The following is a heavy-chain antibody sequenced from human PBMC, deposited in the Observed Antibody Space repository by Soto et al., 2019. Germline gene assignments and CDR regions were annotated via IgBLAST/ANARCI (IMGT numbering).Heavy chain of an antibody. V-gene: IGHV4-31*03. CDR2: TSNSGST. CDR1: GGSITSSGYY. J-gene: IGHJ4*02. Sequence: QVQLQESGPGLVKPSQTLSLTCTVSGGSITSSGYYWSWIRQHPGEGLEWIGFTSNSGSTSYNPSLKIRVTISVDTSSNPFTLNLKSVTAADTAVYYCARGGGSTKVDYWGQGTLVTVSP. CDR3: ARGGGSTKVDY. D-gene: IGHD2-2*01.